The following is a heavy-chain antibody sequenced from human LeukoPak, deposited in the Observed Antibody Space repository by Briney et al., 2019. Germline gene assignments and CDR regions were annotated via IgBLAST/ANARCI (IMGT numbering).Heavy chain of an antibody. CDR1: GYTFTGYY. J-gene: IGHJ5*02. V-gene: IGHV1-2*02. CDR3: ARDPRYCSSTICSPENWFDP. D-gene: IGHD2-2*01. Sequence: ASVKVSCKASGYTFTGYYMHWVRQAPGQGLEWMGWINPNSGGTNYAQKFQGRVTMTRDTSLSTAYMELSRLRSDDTAVYYCARDPRYCSSTICSPENWFDPWGQGTLVTVSS. CDR2: INPNSGGT.